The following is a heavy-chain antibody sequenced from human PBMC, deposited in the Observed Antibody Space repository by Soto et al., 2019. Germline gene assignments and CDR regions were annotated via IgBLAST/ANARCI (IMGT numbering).Heavy chain of an antibody. Sequence: EVQLLESGGGLVQPGGSLRLSCAASGFTFSSYAMSWVRQAPGKGLEWVSAISGSGGSTYYADSVKGRFTISRDNSKNTLYLQMNSLRAEDTAVYYCAKDLPGYGDYGDAFDIWGQGTMVTVSS. CDR1: GFTFSSYA. CDR3: AKDLPGYGDYGDAFDI. V-gene: IGHV3-23*01. D-gene: IGHD4-17*01. CDR2: ISGSGGST. J-gene: IGHJ3*02.